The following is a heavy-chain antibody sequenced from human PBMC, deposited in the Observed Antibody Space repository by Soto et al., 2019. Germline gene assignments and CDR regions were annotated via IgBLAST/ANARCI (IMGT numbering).Heavy chain of an antibody. J-gene: IGHJ5*02. D-gene: IGHD6-6*01. CDR2: IIPIFGTA. V-gene: IGHV1-69*13. CDR1: GGTFSSYA. CDR3: ARDLYSSSSIGSWFDP. Sequence: GASVKVSCKASGGTFSSYAISWVRQAPGQGLEWMGGIIPIFGTANYAQKFQGRVTITADESTSTAYMELSSLRSEDTAVYYCARDLYSSSSIGSWFDPWGQGTLVTVSS.